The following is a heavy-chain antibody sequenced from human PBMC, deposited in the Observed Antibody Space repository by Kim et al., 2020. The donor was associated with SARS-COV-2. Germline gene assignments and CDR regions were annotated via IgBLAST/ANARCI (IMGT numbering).Heavy chain of an antibody. J-gene: IGHJ4*02. V-gene: IGHV1-2*02. CDR3: ARGVVLTAAAGMGPIDY. CDR2: INPNSGGT. CDR1: GYTFTGYY. D-gene: IGHD6-13*01. Sequence: ASVKVSCKASGYTFTGYYMHWVRQAPGQGLEWMGWINPNSGGTNYAQKFQGRVTMTRDTSISTAYMELSRLRSDDTAVYYCARGVVLTAAAGMGPIDYWGQGTLVTVSS.